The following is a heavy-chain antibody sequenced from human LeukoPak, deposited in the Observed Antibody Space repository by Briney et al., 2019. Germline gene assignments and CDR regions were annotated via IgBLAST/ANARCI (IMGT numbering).Heavy chain of an antibody. CDR3: ARDLMDYYDSSGYYGS. CDR2: ITPIFVTQ. V-gene: IGHV1-69*13. Sequence: SVKVSCKASGGTFTSYAISWLRQAPGQGLEGMGGITPIFVTQNYAQKFQGRVTITADESTSTAYMELSSLRSEDTAVYYCARDLMDYYDSSGYYGSWGQGTLVTVSS. CDR1: GGTFTSYA. D-gene: IGHD3-22*01. J-gene: IGHJ5*02.